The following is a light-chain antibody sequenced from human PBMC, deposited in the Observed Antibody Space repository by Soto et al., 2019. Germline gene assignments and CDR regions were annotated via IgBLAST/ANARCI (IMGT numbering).Light chain of an antibody. J-gene: IGKJ5*01. CDR1: QSVSSY. CDR2: DAS. Sequence: EIVLTQSAATLSLSPGERATLSCRASQSVSSYLAWYQQKPGQAPRLLIYDASNRATGIPARFSGSGSATDFTPTINSLEPEDFAVYYCQQRSNWPSITFGQGTRLEIK. V-gene: IGKV3-11*01. CDR3: QQRSNWPSIT.